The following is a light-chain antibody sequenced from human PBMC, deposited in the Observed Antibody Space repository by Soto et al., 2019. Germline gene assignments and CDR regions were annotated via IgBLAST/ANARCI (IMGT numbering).Light chain of an antibody. CDR1: QSVSSN. J-gene: IGKJ2*01. CDR3: QQRSDWPRT. Sequence: DIVLTQSPGTLSLSPGDRATLSCRASQSVSSNLAWYQQTPGQAPKLLIYDASNRATGIPDRFSGSGSGTDFTLTTSSLEPEDFAVYYCQQRSDWPRTFGQGTKVDIK. CDR2: DAS. V-gene: IGKV3-11*01.